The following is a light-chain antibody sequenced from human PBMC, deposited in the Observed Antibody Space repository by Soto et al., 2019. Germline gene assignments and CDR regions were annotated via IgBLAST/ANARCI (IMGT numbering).Light chain of an antibody. Sequence: EVVLTQSPGTLSVSPGERATLYCRASQSVSSSFLAWYQQKSGQAPRLLMYDAHSRATGIPDRFSGSVSGTDFTLTISRLEPEDFAVYYCLQYCEPFTLPFGPGTSLDMK. CDR1: QSVSSSF. J-gene: IGKJ3*01. CDR2: DAH. CDR3: LQYCEPFTLP. V-gene: IGKV3-20*01.